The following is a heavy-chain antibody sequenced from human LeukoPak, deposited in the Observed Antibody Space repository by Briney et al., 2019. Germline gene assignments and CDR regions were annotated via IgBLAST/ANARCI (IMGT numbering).Heavy chain of an antibody. CDR2: VNPNSGGT. CDR1: GYTFTAHY. V-gene: IGHV1-2*02. CDR3: ARVPLYSSTWRPD. Sequence: WASVKVSCKTSGYTFTAHYLHWVRQAPGQGLEWMGWVNPNSGGTNYAQKFQGRVTMTRDTSISTAYMDLSRLTSDDTAIYYCARVPLYSSTWRPDWGQGTLVTVSS. J-gene: IGHJ4*02. D-gene: IGHD6-13*01.